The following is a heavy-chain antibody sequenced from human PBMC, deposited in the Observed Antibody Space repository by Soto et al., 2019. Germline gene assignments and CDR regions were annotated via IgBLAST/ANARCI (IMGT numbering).Heavy chain of an antibody. J-gene: IGHJ1*01. CDR2: TSYDGSNK. D-gene: IGHD3-16*01. CDR3: ARWGTTGGLDV. CDR1: GFTFGSYV. Sequence: QVQLVESGGGVFQPGTSLRLSCVGSGFTFGSYVIHWFRQAPGKGLEWVALTSYDGSNKDYGDSVKGRFTISRDNSRNTVDLQMDSLRREDTALYYCARWGTTGGLDVWGQGTLVSVSS. V-gene: IGHV3-33*05.